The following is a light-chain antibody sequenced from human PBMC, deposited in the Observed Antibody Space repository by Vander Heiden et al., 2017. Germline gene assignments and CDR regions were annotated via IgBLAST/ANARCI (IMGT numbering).Light chain of an antibody. Sequence: QSALAQPASVSGSPGQSITISCTGTSSDIGRYNYVSWYQQHPGRAPKLVIYDVSNRPSGISNRFSGSKSGNTASLTISGLQAEDEADYYCSSLSATSTLAYVFGSGTKVTVL. J-gene: IGLJ1*01. V-gene: IGLV2-14*01. CDR3: SSLSATSTLAYV. CDR2: DVS. CDR1: SSDIGRYNY.